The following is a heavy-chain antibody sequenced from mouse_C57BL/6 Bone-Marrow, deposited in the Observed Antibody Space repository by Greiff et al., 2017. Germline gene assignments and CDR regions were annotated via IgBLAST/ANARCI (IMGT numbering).Heavy chain of an antibody. CDR3: ARERDFYYGSSYLYYAMDY. V-gene: IGHV5-4*01. CDR1: GFTFSSYA. J-gene: IGHJ4*01. D-gene: IGHD1-1*01. CDR2: ISDGGSYT. Sequence: EVQLVESGGGLVKPGGSLKLSCAASGFTFSSYAMSWVRQTPEKRLEWVATISDGGSYTYYPDNVKGRFTISRDNAKNNLYLQMSHLKSEDTAMYYCARERDFYYGSSYLYYAMDYWGQGTSVTVSS.